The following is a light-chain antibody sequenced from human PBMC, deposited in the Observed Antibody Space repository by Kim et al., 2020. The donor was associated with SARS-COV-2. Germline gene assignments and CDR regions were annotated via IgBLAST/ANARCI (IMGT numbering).Light chain of an antibody. J-gene: IGKJ5*01. CDR1: QSVSTD. CDR3: QQYKNWPPIT. V-gene: IGKV3D-15*01. Sequence: SPGESATLSCRASQSVSTDLAWYQQKSGQAPRLLIYGASTRATGIPARFSGSGSGTEFTLTISGLQSEDLAVYYCQQYKNWPPITFGQGTRLEIK. CDR2: GAS.